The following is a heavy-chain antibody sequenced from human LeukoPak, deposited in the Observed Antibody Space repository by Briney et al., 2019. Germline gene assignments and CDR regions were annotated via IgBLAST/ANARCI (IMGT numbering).Heavy chain of an antibody. CDR2: ISSSGSII. J-gene: IGHJ3*02. CDR1: GFTFSDYY. Sequence: PGGSLRLSCAASGFTFSDYYMRWIRQAPGKGLEWVSYISSSGSIIYYADPVKGRFTISRDNAKNSLYLQMNSLRAEDTAVYYCARASWYSSTDAFDIWGQGKMVTVSS. V-gene: IGHV3-11*04. D-gene: IGHD6-13*01. CDR3: ARASWYSSTDAFDI.